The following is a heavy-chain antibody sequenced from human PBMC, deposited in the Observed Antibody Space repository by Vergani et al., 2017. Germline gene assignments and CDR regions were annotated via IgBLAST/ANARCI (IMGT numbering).Heavy chain of an antibody. CDR1: GGSISSSNW. CDR2: IYHSGST. CDR3: ARDQTAMVTSSLRDYYYYGMDV. D-gene: IGHD5-18*01. Sequence: QVQLQESGPGLVKPSGTLSLTCAVSGGSISSSNWWSWVRQPPGKGLEWIGEIYHSGSTNDNPSLKSRVTISVDKSKNQFSLKLGSVTAADTAVYYCARDQTAMVTSSLRDYYYYGMDVWGQGTTVTVSS. J-gene: IGHJ6*02. V-gene: IGHV4-4*02.